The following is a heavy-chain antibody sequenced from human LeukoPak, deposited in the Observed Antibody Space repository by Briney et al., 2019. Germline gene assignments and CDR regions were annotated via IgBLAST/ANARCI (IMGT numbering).Heavy chain of an antibody. V-gene: IGHV4-34*01. CDR1: GGSISSYY. CDR2: INHSGSA. D-gene: IGHD5-18*01. Sequence: SETLSLTCTVSGGSISSYYWSWIRQPPGKGLEWIGEINHSGSANYNPSLKSRVTISVDTSKNQFSLKLSSVTAADTAVYYCARGRGYSYVFDYWGQGTLVTVSS. CDR3: ARGRGYSYVFDY. J-gene: IGHJ4*02.